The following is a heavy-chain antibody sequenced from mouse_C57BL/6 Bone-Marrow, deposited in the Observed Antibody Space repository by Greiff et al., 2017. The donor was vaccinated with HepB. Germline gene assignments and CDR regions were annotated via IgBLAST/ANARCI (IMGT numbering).Heavy chain of an antibody. J-gene: IGHJ1*03. CDR1: GYAFSSSW. CDR3: ALRYFDV. Sequence: QVQLQQSGPELVKPGASVKISCKASGYAFSSSWMNWVKQRPGKGLEWIGRIYPGDGDTNYNGKFKGKATLTADKSSSTAYMQLSSLTSEDSAVYFCALRYFDVWGTGTTVTVSS. V-gene: IGHV1-82*01. CDR2: IYPGDGDT.